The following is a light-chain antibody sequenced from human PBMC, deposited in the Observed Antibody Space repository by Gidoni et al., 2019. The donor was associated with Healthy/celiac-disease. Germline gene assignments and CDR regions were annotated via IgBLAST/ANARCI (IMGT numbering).Light chain of an antibody. CDR3: QQLNSYPPT. J-gene: IGKJ1*01. Sequence: IQLTQSPSSLSASVGDRVTITCRASQGISSYLAWYQQKPGKAPKLLIYAASTLQSGVPSRFSDSGSGTDFTLTISSLQPEDFATYYCQQLNSYPPTFXQXTKVEIK. CDR2: AAS. V-gene: IGKV1-9*01. CDR1: QGISSY.